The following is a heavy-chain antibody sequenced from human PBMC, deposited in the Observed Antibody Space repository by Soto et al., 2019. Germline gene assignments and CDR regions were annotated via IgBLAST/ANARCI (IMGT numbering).Heavy chain of an antibody. J-gene: IGHJ4*02. CDR2: ISPGGDRI. CDR3: TKSADSAGWGVDF. CDR1: GFTFSNYA. D-gene: IGHD6-19*01. V-gene: IGHV3-48*02. Sequence: SGGSLRLSCAASGFTFSNYAMSWVRQAPGKGLEWVSYISPGGDRIYYAESLKGRITISRDNARNSLSLQMNILSDEDTAVYYCTKSADSAGWGVDFWGQGTLVIVSS.